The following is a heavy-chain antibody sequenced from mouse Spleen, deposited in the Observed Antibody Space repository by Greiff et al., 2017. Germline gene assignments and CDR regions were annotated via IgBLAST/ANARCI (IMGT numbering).Heavy chain of an antibody. CDR1: GYTFTDYN. CDR2: INPNNGGT. V-gene: IGHV1-18*01. D-gene: IGHD2-4*01. J-gene: IGHJ1*03. CDR3: ARRGIYYDHGGNFDV. Sequence: VQLQQSGPELVKPGASVKIPCKASGYTFTDYNMDWVKQSHGKSLEWIGDINPNNGGTIYNQKFKGKATLTVDKSSSTAYMELRSLTSEDTAVYYCARRGIYYDHGGNFDVWGTGTTVTVSS.